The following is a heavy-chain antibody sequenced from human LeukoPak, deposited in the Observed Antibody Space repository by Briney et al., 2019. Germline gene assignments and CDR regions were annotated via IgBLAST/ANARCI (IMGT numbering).Heavy chain of an antibody. Sequence: SETLSLTCAVYGGSFSGYYWSWIRQPPGKGLEWIGEINHSGSTNYNPSLKSRVTISVDTSKNQFSLKLSSVTAADTAVYYCARGRGQRVRGVRPGYYYYYMDVWGKGTTVTVSS. CDR3: ARGRGQRVRGVRPGYYYYYMDV. J-gene: IGHJ6*03. V-gene: IGHV4-34*01. CDR1: GGSFSGYY. CDR2: INHSGST. D-gene: IGHD3-10*01.